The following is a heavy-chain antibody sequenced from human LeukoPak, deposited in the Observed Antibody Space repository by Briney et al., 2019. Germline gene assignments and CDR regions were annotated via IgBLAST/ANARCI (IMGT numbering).Heavy chain of an antibody. CDR3: ARRRITTGDAFDI. J-gene: IGHJ3*02. CDR1: GYSFTSYW. D-gene: IGHD4-17*01. CDR2: IYPGDSDT. Sequence: GESLKISCKGSGYSFTSYWIGWVRQMPGKGLEWMGIIYPGDSDTRYSPSFQGQVTISADKSISTAYLQWSSLNASDTAMHYCARRRITTGDAFDIWGQGTMVTVSS. V-gene: IGHV5-51*01.